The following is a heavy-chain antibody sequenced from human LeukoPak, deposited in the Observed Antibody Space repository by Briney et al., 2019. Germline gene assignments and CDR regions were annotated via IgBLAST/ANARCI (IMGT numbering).Heavy chain of an antibody. D-gene: IGHD6-6*01. CDR2: IYTSGST. CDR3: ARGGTYSSSSDDY. Sequence: PSQTLSLTCTVPGGSISSGSYYWSWIRQPAGKGLEWIGRIYTSGSTNYNPSLKSRVTISVDTSKNQFSLKLSSVTAADTAVYYCARGGTYSSSSDDYWGQGTLVTVSS. V-gene: IGHV4-61*02. CDR1: GGSISSGSYY. J-gene: IGHJ4*02.